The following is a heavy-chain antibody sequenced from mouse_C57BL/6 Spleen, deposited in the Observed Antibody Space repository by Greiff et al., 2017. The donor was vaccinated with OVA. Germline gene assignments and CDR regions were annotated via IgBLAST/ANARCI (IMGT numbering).Heavy chain of an antibody. Sequence: EVKVVESGGGLVKPGGSLKLSCAASGFTFSSYAMSWVRQTPEKRLEWVATISDGGSYTYYPDNVKGRFTISRDNAKNNLYLQMSHLKSEDTAMYYCARPYGNYVDYAMDYWGQGTSVTVSS. J-gene: IGHJ4*01. CDR1: GFTFSSYA. V-gene: IGHV5-4*03. CDR2: ISDGGSYT. CDR3: ARPYGNYVDYAMDY. D-gene: IGHD2-1*01.